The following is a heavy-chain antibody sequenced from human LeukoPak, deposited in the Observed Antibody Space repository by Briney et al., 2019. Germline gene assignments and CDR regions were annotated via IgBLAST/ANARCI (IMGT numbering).Heavy chain of an antibody. Sequence: GASVTVSCKASGGTFSSYAISWVRQAPGQGLEWMGGIIPIFGTANYAQTFQGRVTITADESTSTDYMELRSPRSEATAVYYCASPSGXXLYYYXMXFWGKGXTVTV. V-gene: IGHV1-69*01. CDR3: ASPSGXXLYYYXMXF. CDR1: GGTFSSYA. CDR2: IIPIFGTA. J-gene: IGHJ6*03.